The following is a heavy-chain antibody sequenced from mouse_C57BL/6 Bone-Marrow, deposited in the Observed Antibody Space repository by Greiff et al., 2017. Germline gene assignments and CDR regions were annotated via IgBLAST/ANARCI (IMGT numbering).Heavy chain of an antibody. J-gene: IGHJ2*01. CDR2: IHPNSGST. D-gene: IGHD1-1*01. CDR1: GYTFTSYW. CDR3: ARPGAYGSSAFDY. Sequence: VQLQQPGAELVKPGASVKLSCKASGYTFTSYWMHWVKQRPGQGLEWIGMIHPNSGSTNYNEKFKSKATLTVDKSSSTAYMQLSSLTSEDSAVYYCARPGAYGSSAFDYWGQGTTLTVSS. V-gene: IGHV1-64*01.